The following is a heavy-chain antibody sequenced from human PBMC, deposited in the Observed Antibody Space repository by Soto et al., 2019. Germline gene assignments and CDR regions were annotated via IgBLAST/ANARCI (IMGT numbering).Heavy chain of an antibody. Sequence: PGGSLEISWKHFGYSFTSDWIGLVRQIPGKGLEWMGNIYPGGSDTRYSPSFQGQVTVPAGKSIGTTYLRCGRSKGWGTGRFYRARTAADGKYYYGVDVWGQGTTVTVAS. D-gene: IGHD6-13*01. CDR3: ARTAADGKYYYGVDV. CDR1: GYSFTSDW. J-gene: IGHJ6*02. V-gene: IGHV5-51*01. CDR2: IYPGGSDT.